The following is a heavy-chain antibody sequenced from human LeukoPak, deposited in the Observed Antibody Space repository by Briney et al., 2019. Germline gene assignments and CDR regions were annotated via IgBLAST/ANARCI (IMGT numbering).Heavy chain of an antibody. V-gene: IGHV3-66*01. D-gene: IGHD6-13*01. Sequence: GGSLRLSCAASGFTVSSNYMNWVRQAPGKGLEWVSVIYSGGSTYYADSVKGRFTISRDNSKNTLYLQMNSLRAEDTAVYYCARSRYGTTWSSSWEFDYWGQGTLVSVSS. CDR3: ARSRYGTTWSSSWEFDY. CDR2: IYSGGST. CDR1: GFTVSSNY. J-gene: IGHJ4*02.